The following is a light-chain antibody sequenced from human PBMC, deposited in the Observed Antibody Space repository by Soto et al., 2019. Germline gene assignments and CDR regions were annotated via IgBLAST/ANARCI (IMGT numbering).Light chain of an antibody. CDR3: QSWDNSHVI. Sequence: SYELTQPPSVSVSPGQTASITCSGDKLGDRYACWYQQRPGQSPVLVIYQDTRRPSGIPERFSGSNSGNTATLTISGTQAMDEADYYCQSWDNSHVIFGGGTKVTVL. CDR1: KLGDRY. J-gene: IGLJ2*01. CDR2: QDT. V-gene: IGLV3-1*01.